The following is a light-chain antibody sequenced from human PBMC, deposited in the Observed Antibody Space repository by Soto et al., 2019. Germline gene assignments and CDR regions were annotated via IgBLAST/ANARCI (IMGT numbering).Light chain of an antibody. CDR1: QSVSSK. CDR2: GAS. V-gene: IGKV3-15*01. J-gene: IGKJ1*01. CDR3: QQYSTWLWT. Sequence: EIVMTQSPATLSVSPGERATLSCRASQSVSSKLAWYQQKPGQGPRLLIYGASTRATGIPARFSGSGSGTEFTLTISRLQSEDFAIYYCQQYSTWLWTFGQGTKVEIK.